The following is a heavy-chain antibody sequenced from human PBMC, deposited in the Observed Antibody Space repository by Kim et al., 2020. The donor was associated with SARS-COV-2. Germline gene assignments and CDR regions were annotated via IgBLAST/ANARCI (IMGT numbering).Heavy chain of an antibody. CDR2: IYYSGST. V-gene: IGHV4-39*01. D-gene: IGHD3-10*01. CDR1: GGSISSSSYY. CDR3: ASHKKYYPFDY. J-gene: IGHJ4*02. Sequence: SETLSLTCTVSGGSISSSSYYWGWIRQPPGKGLEWIGSIYYSGSTYYNPSLKSRVTISVDTSKNQFSLKLSSVTAADTAVYYCASHKKYYPFDYWGQGTRCTVSS.